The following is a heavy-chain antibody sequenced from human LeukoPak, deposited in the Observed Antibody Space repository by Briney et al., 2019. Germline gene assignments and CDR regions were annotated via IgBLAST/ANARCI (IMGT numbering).Heavy chain of an antibody. Sequence: GGSLRLSCAASGFTFSSYGMHWARHLPGKGLVWVSRISPTGSTTSYADSVKGRFTVSRDNAKNTLYLQVNNLRAEDTAVYYCARGPNSNWSGLDFWGQGTLLTVSS. J-gene: IGHJ4*02. CDR1: GFTFSSYG. CDR2: ISPTGSTT. D-gene: IGHD6-6*01. V-gene: IGHV3-74*01. CDR3: ARGPNSNWSGLDF.